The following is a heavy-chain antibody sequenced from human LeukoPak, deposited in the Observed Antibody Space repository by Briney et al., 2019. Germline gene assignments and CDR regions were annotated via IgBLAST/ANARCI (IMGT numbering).Heavy chain of an antibody. J-gene: IGHJ4*02. CDR1: GGSISSYY. V-gene: IGHV4-59*12. D-gene: IGHD2-2*01. Sequence: SETLSFTCTVSGGSISSYYWSWIRQPPGKGLEWIGYIYYSGSTNYNPSLKSRVTISVDTSKNQFSLKLSSVTAADTAVYYCATLTMPRCCWGQGTLVTVSS. CDR3: ATLTMPRCC. CDR2: IYYSGST.